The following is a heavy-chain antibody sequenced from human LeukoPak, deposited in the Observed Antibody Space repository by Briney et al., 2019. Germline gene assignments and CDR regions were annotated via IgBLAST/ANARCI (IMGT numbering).Heavy chain of an antibody. D-gene: IGHD4-17*01. CDR2: IYYSGST. CDR1: GGSISSGGYY. V-gene: IGHV4-31*03. CDR3: ARCGKDGDSVQN. J-gene: IGHJ4*02. Sequence: SETLSLTCTVSGGSISSGGYYWTWIRQHPGKGLEWIGYIYYSGSTYYNPSLKSRVTISVDTSKNQFSLKLSSVTAADTAVYYCARCGKDGDSVQNWGQGTLVTVSS.